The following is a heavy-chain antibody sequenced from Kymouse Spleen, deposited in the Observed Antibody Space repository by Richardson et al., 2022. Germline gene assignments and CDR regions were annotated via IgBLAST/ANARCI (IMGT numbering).Heavy chain of an antibody. CDR3: ARHWADYDFWSGYYNWFDP. CDR1: GGSISSSSYY. V-gene: IGHV4-39*01. CDR2: IYYSGST. Sequence: QLQLQESGPGLVKPSETLSLTCTVSGGSISSSSYYWGWIRQPPGKGLEWIGSIYYSGSTYYNPSLKSRVTISVDTSKNQFSLKLSSVTAADTAVYYCARHWADYDFWSGYYNWFDPWGQGTLVTVSS. J-gene: IGHJ5*02. D-gene: IGHD3-3*01.